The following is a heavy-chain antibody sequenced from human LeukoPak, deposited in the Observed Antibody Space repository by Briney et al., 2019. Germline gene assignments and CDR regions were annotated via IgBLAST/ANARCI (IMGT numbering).Heavy chain of an antibody. J-gene: IGHJ4*02. V-gene: IGHV1-2*02. D-gene: IGHD3-16*02. CDR1: GYTFTGYD. CDR3: ARLSTPNLYYFDY. Sequence: ASVKVSCKASGYTFTGYDMHWVRQAPGQGLEWMGWINPNSGVTYYAQKFQGRVSMTRDTSISTAYMEVSRLRSEDSALYYCARLSTPNLYYFDYWGRGTLSPSPQ. CDR2: INPNSGVT.